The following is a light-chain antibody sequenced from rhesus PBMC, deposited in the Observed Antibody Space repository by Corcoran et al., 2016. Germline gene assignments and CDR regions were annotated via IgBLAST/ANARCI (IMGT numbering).Light chain of an antibody. CDR2: WAS. CDR3: QQYYSSPVT. CDR1: RSLLSTANNKNY. J-gene: IGKJ4*01. Sequence: DVVMTQSPDSLAVSLGETVTIHCKSSRSLLSTANNKNYLAWDQQKPGQAPKVLLYWASTRESGVPYRVIGRGSGSGFTLTISGLPAGDVGLYFCQQYYSSPVTFSGGTKVEIK. V-gene: IGKV4-1*02.